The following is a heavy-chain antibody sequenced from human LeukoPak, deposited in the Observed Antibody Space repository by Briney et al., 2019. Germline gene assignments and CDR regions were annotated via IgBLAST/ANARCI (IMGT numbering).Heavy chain of an antibody. Sequence: GGSLRLSCAASGFTFCSFAMTWVRQAPGKGLEWVSTVSGIAGRTEYADSVKGRFTLSRDNLKNTLYLQMNGLRAEDTAVYYCAKNRGHCVDGVCHNYYYMDVWGRGTTVTVSS. CDR2: VSGIAGRT. V-gene: IGHV3-23*01. J-gene: IGHJ6*03. CDR1: GFTFCSFA. D-gene: IGHD2-8*02. CDR3: AKNRGHCVDGVCHNYYYMDV.